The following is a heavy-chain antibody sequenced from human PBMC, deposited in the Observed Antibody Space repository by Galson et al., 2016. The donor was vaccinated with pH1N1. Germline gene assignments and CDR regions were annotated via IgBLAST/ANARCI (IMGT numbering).Heavy chain of an antibody. D-gene: IGHD3-3*01. CDR2: ISLIFGTT. CDR3: ARDPQIYEKGWFDP. V-gene: IGHV1-69*06. J-gene: IGHJ5*02. CDR1: GVVFHSYV. Sequence: SVKVSCKASGVVFHSYVISWVRQVPGHGLEWMGEISLIFGTTNYSEKFQGRLTITADKSTATAHMELSSLRSEDTDVYYCARDPQIYEKGWFDPWGQGTLVTVSS.